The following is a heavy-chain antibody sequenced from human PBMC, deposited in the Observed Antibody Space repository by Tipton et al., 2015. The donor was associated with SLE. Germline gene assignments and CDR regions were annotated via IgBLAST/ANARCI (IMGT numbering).Heavy chain of an antibody. CDR2: IDDSGNT. CDR3: ASMIVVIPVEARRDGMDV. J-gene: IGHJ6*02. CDR1: GGSISSHY. V-gene: IGHV4-59*11. Sequence: TLSLTCTVSGGSISSHYWSWIRQPPGKGLEWIGYIDDSGNTDYTPSLKSLVTISVDTSKNQFSLKLSSVTAADTAVYYCASMIVVIPVEARRDGMDVWGQGTTVTVSS. D-gene: IGHD2-2*01.